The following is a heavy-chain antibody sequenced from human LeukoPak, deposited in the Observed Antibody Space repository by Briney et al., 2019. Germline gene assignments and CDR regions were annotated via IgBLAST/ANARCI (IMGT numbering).Heavy chain of an antibody. CDR1: GFTFSSYN. CDR3: ARDRQMIY. D-gene: IGHD3-16*01. Sequence: GGSLRLSCAASGFTFSSYNMNWVRRAPGKGLERVSYISSSGDAIYYADSVKGRFTISRDNAKNSLSLQMNSLRADDTAVYYCARDRQMIYWGQGTLVTVSS. J-gene: IGHJ4*02. CDR2: ISSSGDAI. V-gene: IGHV3-48*04.